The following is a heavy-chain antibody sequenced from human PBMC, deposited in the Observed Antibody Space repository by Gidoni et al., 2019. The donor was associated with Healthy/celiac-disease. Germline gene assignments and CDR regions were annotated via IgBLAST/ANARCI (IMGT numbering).Heavy chain of an antibody. D-gene: IGHD3-10*01. Sequence: EVQLLESGGGLVQPGGSLRLSCAASGFTFSSYAMSWVRQAPGKGLGWFSAISGRRGSKYYADSVKGRSTIARDNSKNTLYLQMNSRRAEDTAVYYCAKDSDYYGSGSYEDWFDPWGQGTLVTVSS. CDR2: ISGRRGSK. CDR3: AKDSDYYGSGSYEDWFDP. CDR1: GFTFSSYA. V-gene: IGHV3-23*01. J-gene: IGHJ5*02.